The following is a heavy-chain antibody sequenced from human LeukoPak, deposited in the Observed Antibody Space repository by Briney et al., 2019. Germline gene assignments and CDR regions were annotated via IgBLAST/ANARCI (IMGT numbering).Heavy chain of an antibody. D-gene: IGHD3-22*01. J-gene: IGHJ4*02. CDR1: GFTFSNHW. V-gene: IGHV3-7*01. CDR2: IKQDGSEK. Sequence: GGSLRLSCAASGFTFSNHWMSWVRQAPGKGLEWVATIKQDGSEKNYVDSVKGRFTISRDNAKNSLYLQMDSLRAEDTAVYYCARADRKYEDSRYRSFDSWGQGTLVSVSS. CDR3: ARADRKYEDSRYRSFDS.